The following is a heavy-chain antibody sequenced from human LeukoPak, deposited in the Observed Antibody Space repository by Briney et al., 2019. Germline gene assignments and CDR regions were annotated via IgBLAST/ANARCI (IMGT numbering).Heavy chain of an antibody. Sequence: SETLSLTCTVSGGSISSYYWSWIRQPPGKGLEWIGYIYYSGSTNYNPSLKSRVTTSVDTSKNQFSLKLSSVTAADTAVYYCARSLWFGELLPSMDVWGKGTTVTVSS. CDR1: GGSISSYY. D-gene: IGHD3-10*01. CDR3: ARSLWFGELLPSMDV. J-gene: IGHJ6*04. V-gene: IGHV4-59*01. CDR2: IYYSGST.